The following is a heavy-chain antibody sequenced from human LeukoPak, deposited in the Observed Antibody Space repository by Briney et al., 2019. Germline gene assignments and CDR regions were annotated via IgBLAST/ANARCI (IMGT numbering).Heavy chain of an antibody. D-gene: IGHD5-24*01. Sequence: GGSLRLSCAASGFTVSSNYMSWVRPAPGKGLEWVSVIYSGGTTYYSDSVRGRFTISRDNSKNTLYLQMNSLTADDTAVYYCARIDGSDDYWGQGTLVTVSS. J-gene: IGHJ4*02. CDR2: IYSGGTT. CDR3: ARIDGSDDY. V-gene: IGHV3-53*01. CDR1: GFTVSSNY.